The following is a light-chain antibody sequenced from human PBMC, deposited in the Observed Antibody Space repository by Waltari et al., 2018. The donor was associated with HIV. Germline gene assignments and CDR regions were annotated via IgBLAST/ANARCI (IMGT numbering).Light chain of an antibody. CDR1: SSDIAGYDH. V-gene: IGLV2-14*03. CDR3: SSFTSGTTWV. CDR2: DVS. J-gene: IGLJ3*02. Sequence: QSALTQPASVSGSPGQSITISCTGTSSDIAGYDHVCWYQQHPGRAPKLKIYDVSNRPSGVSDRFSGSKSGNTASLTISGLQTEDEADYYCSSFTSGTTWVFGGGTKVTVL.